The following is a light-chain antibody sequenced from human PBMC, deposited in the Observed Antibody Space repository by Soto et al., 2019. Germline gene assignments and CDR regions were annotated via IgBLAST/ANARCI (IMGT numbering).Light chain of an antibody. CDR1: QSVSSAL. Sequence: EIVLTQSPDTLSLSPGETATLSCRASQSVSSALLAWYQQKPGQAPRLLIYRASTRATGIPDRFTGSGSGTDFTLTISRLEPEDFAVYYCQQYESSPLTFGGGTKVEIK. CDR3: QQYESSPLT. J-gene: IGKJ4*01. CDR2: RAS. V-gene: IGKV3-20*01.